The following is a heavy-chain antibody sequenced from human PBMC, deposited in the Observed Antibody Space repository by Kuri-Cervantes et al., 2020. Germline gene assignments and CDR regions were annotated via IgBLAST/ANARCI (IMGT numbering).Heavy chain of an antibody. Sequence: SETLSLTCAVYGGSFSGYYWSWIRQPPGKGLEWIAEINHSGSINYNPSLKSRVTISVDTSKNQFSLKLTSMTAADTAVYYCARRSPRYYYYYMDVWGKGTTVTVSS. CDR1: GGSFSGYY. CDR3: ARRSPRYYYYYMDV. V-gene: IGHV4-34*01. J-gene: IGHJ6*03. CDR2: INHSGSI.